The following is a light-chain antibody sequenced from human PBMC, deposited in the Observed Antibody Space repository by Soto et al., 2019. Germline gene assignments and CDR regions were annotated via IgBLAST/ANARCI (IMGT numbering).Light chain of an antibody. CDR2: GAS. V-gene: IGKV3-20*01. CDR1: QSVSSSY. J-gene: IGKJ1*01. CDR3: QQYGSSPPSWT. Sequence: ETVLTQSPGTLSLSPGERATLSCRASQSVSSSYLAWYQQKPGQAPRLLIYGASSRATGILDRFSGSGSGTDFTLTISRLEPEDFAVYYCQQYGSSPPSWTFGQGTKVEIK.